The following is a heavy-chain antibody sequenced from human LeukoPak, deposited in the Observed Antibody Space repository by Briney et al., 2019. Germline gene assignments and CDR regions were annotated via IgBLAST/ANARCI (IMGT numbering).Heavy chain of an antibody. V-gene: IGHV3-7*01. CDR3: ARDCWGIKVMDGFDN. D-gene: IGHD2-8*01. CDR1: GFTFSSYY. J-gene: IGHJ4*02. CDR2: IKQDGSEK. Sequence: GGSLRLSCAASGFTFSSYYVSWVRQAPGKGLEWVANIKQDGSEKKYVDSVKGRFTISRDNAKNSLYLQMNSLRVEDTALYYCARDCWGIKVMDGFDNWGQGTLVTVSS.